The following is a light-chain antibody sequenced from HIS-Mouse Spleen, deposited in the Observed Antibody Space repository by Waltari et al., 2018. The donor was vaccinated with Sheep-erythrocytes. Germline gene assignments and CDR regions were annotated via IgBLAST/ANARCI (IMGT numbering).Light chain of an antibody. CDR1: QSVLYSSNNKNY. CDR3: QQYYSTPFT. V-gene: IGKV4-1*01. J-gene: IGKJ3*01. Sequence: DIVMTQSPDSLAVSLGERSTSNRKSRQSVLYSSNNKNYLAWYQQKPGQPPKLLIYWASTRESGVPDRFSGSGSGTDFTLTISSLQAEDVAVYYCQQYYSTPFTFGPGTKVDIK. CDR2: WAS.